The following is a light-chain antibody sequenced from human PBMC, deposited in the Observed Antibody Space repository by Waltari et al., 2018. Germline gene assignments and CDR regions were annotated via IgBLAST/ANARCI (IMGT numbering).Light chain of an antibody. CDR3: SSYTGSHTLI. J-gene: IGLJ2*01. V-gene: IGLV2-11*01. Sequence: QSALTQPRPVSASPGQSVTISCTRTSRHVGSYNYVSWYQQHPGKAAKLIVYDVTKRPSGVPDRFSGSKSGNTASLTISGLQAADEADYHCSSYTGSHTLIFGGGTKLTV. CDR2: DVT. CDR1: SRHVGSYNY.